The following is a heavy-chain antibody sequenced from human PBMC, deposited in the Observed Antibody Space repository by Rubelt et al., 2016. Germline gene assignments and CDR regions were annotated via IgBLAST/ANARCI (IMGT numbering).Heavy chain of an antibody. Sequence: QVQLVQSGAEVKKPGASVKVSCKVSGYTLTELSMHWVRQAPGKGLEWMGGFDPEDGETIYAQKFRGRVTMTEETSTDTAYMGLSSLRSEDTAVYYCARGDATVPRSYWYFDLWGRGTLVTVSS. CDR1: GYTLTELS. J-gene: IGHJ2*01. V-gene: IGHV1-24*01. D-gene: IGHD4-17*01. CDR3: ARGDATVPRSYWYFDL. CDR2: FDPEDGET.